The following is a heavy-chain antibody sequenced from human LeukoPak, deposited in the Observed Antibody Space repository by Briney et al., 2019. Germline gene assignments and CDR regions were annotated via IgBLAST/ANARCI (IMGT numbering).Heavy chain of an antibody. Sequence: GGSLRLSCADSGFTVSSNYMSWVRQPPGKGLECVSDIYNSDNTYYAASVKGRFTISRDESKNTLYLKMNSLRAEDTAVYYCASGKTYYYDSSDSGDAFEIWGQGTMVTVSS. V-gene: IGHV3-66*01. CDR1: GFTVSSNY. D-gene: IGHD3-22*01. CDR2: IYNSDNT. CDR3: ASGKTYYYDSSDSGDAFEI. J-gene: IGHJ3*02.